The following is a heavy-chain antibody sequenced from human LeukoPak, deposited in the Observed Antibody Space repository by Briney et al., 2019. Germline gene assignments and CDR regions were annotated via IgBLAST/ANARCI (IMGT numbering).Heavy chain of an antibody. J-gene: IGHJ3*02. Sequence: PSGTLSLTCTVSGGSISSSSYYWGWIRQPPGKGLEWIGSIYCSGSTYYNPSLKSRVTISVDTSKNQFSLKLSSVAAADTAVYYCARRTDGYKNDDAFDIWGQGTMVTVSS. CDR2: IYCSGST. D-gene: IGHD5-24*01. V-gene: IGHV4-39*01. CDR1: GGSISSSSYY. CDR3: ARRTDGYKNDDAFDI.